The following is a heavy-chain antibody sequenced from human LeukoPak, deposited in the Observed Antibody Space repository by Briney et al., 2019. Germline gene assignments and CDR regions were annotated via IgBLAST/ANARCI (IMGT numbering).Heavy chain of an antibody. J-gene: IGHJ6*02. Sequence: SETLSLTCSVAGGSISGYYWSWVRQPPGKGLEWIGQIHYSGRADYNPSLKSRITMSVDTSRNQISLKLSSVTAADTAIYYCVRFGVNYDMDVWGQGTTVTVFS. V-gene: IGHV4-59*01. CDR2: IHYSGRA. CDR1: GGSISGYY. CDR3: VRFGVNYDMDV. D-gene: IGHD3-16*01.